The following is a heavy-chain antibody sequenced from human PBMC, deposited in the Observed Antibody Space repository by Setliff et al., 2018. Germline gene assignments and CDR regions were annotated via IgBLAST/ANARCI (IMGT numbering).Heavy chain of an antibody. Sequence: PGESLKISCKGSGYSFTSYWIGWVRQMPGKGLEWMGIIYPGDSDTRYSPSFQGQVTISADKSISTAYLQWSSLKASDTAMYYCATRDPKTYYYDSSGYYSHDAFDIWGQGTMVT. V-gene: IGHV5-51*01. CDR1: GYSFTSYW. CDR3: ATRDPKTYYYDSSGYYSHDAFDI. J-gene: IGHJ3*02. D-gene: IGHD3-22*01. CDR2: IYPGDSDT.